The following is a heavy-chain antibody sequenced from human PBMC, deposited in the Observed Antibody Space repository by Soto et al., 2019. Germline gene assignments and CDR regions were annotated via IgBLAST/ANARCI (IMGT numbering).Heavy chain of an antibody. CDR3: ASELTGTAYFDV. CDR2: INLSDGGT. V-gene: IGHV1-46*04. Sequence: QVQLVQSGAEVKKPGASVKVSCKASGYTFTNYHMHWVRQAPGLGLEWMGTINLSDGGTGYTERWQGRVTRTRDTAPSTGYMELSSLRSEDTAVYYCASELTGTAYFDVWGRGTLVTVSS. J-gene: IGHJ2*01. D-gene: IGHD1-20*01. CDR1: GYTFTNYH.